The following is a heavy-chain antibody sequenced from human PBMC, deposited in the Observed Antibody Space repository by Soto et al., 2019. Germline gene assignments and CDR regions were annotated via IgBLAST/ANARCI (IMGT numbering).Heavy chain of an antibody. CDR1: GFSFSGYG. Sequence: GGSLRLSCAASGFSFSGYGMHWGRQAPGKGLEWVAFVSSDGNNKYYADSVKGRFTISRDNSKSTMFLQVDSLRVDDTAVYYCAKDRVIQLLPIWPDPWGQGTLVTVSS. J-gene: IGHJ5*02. V-gene: IGHV3-30*18. CDR2: VSSDGNNK. D-gene: IGHD2-2*01. CDR3: AKDRVIQLLPIWPDP.